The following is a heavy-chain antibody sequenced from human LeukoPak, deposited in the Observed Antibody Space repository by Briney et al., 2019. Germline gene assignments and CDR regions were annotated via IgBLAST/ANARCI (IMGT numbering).Heavy chain of an antibody. Sequence: SETLSLTCVVSGDSFTRYYWSWIRQSAGRGLEWIGQIYASGSTIYNPSLASRVTLSIDTSQRQFSLKVRSVTAADTAVYYWAGRDQSTGWSFDYWGRGTLVTVSS. CDR2: IYASGST. V-gene: IGHV4-4*07. D-gene: IGHD6-19*01. CDR1: GDSFTRYY. J-gene: IGHJ4*02. CDR3: AGRDQSTGWSFDY.